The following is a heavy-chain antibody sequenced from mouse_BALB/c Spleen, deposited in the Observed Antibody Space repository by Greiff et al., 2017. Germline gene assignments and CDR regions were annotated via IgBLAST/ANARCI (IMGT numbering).Heavy chain of an antibody. D-gene: IGHD1-1*01. J-gene: IGHJ4*01. CDR2: IWSGGST. CDR3: ARNPITTVEAMDY. V-gene: IGHV2-4-1*01. CDR1: GFSLTSYG. Sequence: VMLVESGPGLVQPSQSLSITCTVSGFSLTSYGVHWVRQSPGKGLEWLGVIWSGGSTDYNAAFISRLSISKDNSKSQVFFKMNSLQADDTAIYYCARNPITTVEAMDYWGQGTSVTVSS.